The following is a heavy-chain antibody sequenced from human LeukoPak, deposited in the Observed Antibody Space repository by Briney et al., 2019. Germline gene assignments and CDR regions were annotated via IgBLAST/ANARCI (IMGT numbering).Heavy chain of an antibody. CDR2: ISAYNGNT. CDR3: ARGIYGSGSTYYFDY. V-gene: IGHV1-18*01. Sequence: ASVKVSCKASGYTFTSYGISWVRQAPGRGLEWMGWISAYNGNTNYAQKLQGRVTMTTDTSASTAYMELSSLRSEDTAVYYCARGIYGSGSTYYFDYWGQGTLVTVSS. J-gene: IGHJ4*02. D-gene: IGHD3-10*01. CDR1: GYTFTSYG.